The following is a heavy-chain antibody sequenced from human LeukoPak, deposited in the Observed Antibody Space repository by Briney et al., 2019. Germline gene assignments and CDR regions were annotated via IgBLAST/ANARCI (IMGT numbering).Heavy chain of an antibody. Sequence: GGSLRLSCAASGFTFSSYAMSWVRQAPGKGLEWVSAISGSGGSTYYADSVKGRFTISRDNAKNSLYLQMNSLRAEDTAVYYCAREQGIVGATTYWDYWGQGALVTVSS. V-gene: IGHV3-23*01. CDR2: ISGSGGST. CDR1: GFTFSSYA. CDR3: AREQGIVGATTYWDY. J-gene: IGHJ4*02. D-gene: IGHD1-26*01.